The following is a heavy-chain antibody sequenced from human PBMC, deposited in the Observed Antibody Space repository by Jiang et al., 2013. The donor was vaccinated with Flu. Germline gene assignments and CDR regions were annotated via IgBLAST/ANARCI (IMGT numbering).Heavy chain of an antibody. CDR3: ARDRLDGDLAQEAWYFDL. J-gene: IGHJ2*01. CDR2: IYYSGST. D-gene: IGHD4-17*01. Sequence: GPGLVKPSQTLSLTCTVSGGSISSGGYYWSWIRRHPGKGLEWIGYIYYSGSTYYNPSLKSRVTISVDTSKNQFSLKLSSVTAADTAVYYCARDRLDGDLAQEAWYFDLWGRGTLVTVSS. V-gene: IGHV4-31*03. CDR1: GGSISSGGYY.